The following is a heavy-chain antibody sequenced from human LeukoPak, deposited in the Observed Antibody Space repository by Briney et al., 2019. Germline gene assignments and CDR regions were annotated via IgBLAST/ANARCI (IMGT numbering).Heavy chain of an antibody. CDR3: AKNYDLWSGYYYSMDV. CDR2: MNPNSGNT. J-gene: IGHJ6*02. D-gene: IGHD3-3*01. V-gene: IGHV1-8*01. Sequence: ASVKVSCKASGYTFTSYDINWVRQATGQGLEWMGWMNPNSGNTGYAQKFQGRVTMTRNTSISTAYMELSSLRSEDTAVYYCAKNYDLWSGYYYSMDVWGQGTTVTVSS. CDR1: GYTFTSYD.